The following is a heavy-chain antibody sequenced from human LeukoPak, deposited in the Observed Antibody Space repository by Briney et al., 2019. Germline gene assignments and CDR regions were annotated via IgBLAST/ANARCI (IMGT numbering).Heavy chain of an antibody. D-gene: IGHD5-12*01. CDR1: GFTFSSYS. Sequence: PGGSLRLSCAASGFTFSSYSMNWVRQAPGKGLEWVSAISGSGGSTYYADSVKGRFTISRDNSKNTLYLQMNSLRAEDTAVYYCAKDVKWLRFGHFDYWGQGTLVTVSS. V-gene: IGHV3-23*01. CDR3: AKDVKWLRFGHFDY. CDR2: ISGSGGST. J-gene: IGHJ4*02.